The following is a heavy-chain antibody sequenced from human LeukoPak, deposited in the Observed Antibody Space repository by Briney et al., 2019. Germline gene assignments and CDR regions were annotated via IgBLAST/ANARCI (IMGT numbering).Heavy chain of an antibody. J-gene: IGHJ4*02. CDR1: GFTFSSYA. V-gene: IGHV3-23*01. CDR3: AKDIGVEMATITTGH. Sequence: PGASLRLSCAASGFTFSSYAMSWVRQAPGKGLEWVSAISGSGGSTYYADSVKGRFTISRDNSKNTLYLQMNSLRAEDTAVYYCAKDIGVEMATITTGHWGQGTLVTVSS. CDR2: ISGSGGST. D-gene: IGHD5-24*01.